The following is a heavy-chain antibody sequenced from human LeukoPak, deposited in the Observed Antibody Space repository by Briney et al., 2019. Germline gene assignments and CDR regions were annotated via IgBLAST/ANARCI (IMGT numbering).Heavy chain of an antibody. CDR1: GGSISSYY. CDR2: IYYTGST. V-gene: IGHV4-59*04. CDR3: ARHRVVPAAMSLDY. D-gene: IGHD2-2*01. J-gene: IGHJ4*02. Sequence: SETLSLTCTVSGGSISSYYWSWIRQPPGKGLEWIGNIYYTGSTLYNTSLKSRVTMSVDTSKNQFSLKLSSVTAADTAVYYCARHRVVPAAMSLDYWGQGTLVTVSS.